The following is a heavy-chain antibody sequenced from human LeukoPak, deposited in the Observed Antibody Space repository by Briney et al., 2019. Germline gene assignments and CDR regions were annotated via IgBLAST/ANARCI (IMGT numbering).Heavy chain of an antibody. CDR1: GYTFTDYT. CDR2: INGGSGNT. D-gene: IGHD3-22*01. V-gene: IGHV1-3*01. Sequence: ASVNVSCTASGYTFTDYTMHWLRQAPGQRLDWMGWINGGSGNTKYSPEFQGRVTITRDTSASTAYMELSSLRSEDTAVYYCANPRYDSSGYYYVDWGQGTLVTVSS. J-gene: IGHJ4*02. CDR3: ANPRYDSSGYYYVD.